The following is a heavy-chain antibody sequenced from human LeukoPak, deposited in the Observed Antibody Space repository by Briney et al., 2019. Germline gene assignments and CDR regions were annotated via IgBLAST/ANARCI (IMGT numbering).Heavy chain of an antibody. J-gene: IGHJ4*02. V-gene: IGHV3-48*04. CDR2: ISSSGSTI. CDR3: ARDRSSGWYFDY. Sequence: GGSLRLSCAASGFTFSSYSMNWVRQAPGKGLEWVSYISSSGSTIYYADSVKGRFTISRDNAKNSLYLQMNSLRAEDTAVYYCARDRSSGWYFDYWGQGTLVTVSS. CDR1: GFTFSSYS. D-gene: IGHD6-19*01.